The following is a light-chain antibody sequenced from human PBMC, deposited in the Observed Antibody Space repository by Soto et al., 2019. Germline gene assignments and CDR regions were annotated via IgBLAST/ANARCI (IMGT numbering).Light chain of an antibody. V-gene: IGKV3-20*01. CDR3: QQYGSSPPGLT. CDR2: GAS. J-gene: IGKJ4*01. Sequence: EIVLTQSPGTLSLSPGERATLSCRASQSVSSSYLAWYQQKPGQAPRLLIYGASSRATGIPDRFSGSGSGTDFTLTISRLEPEDFAVYYCQQYGSSPPGLTFGGGTKVGI. CDR1: QSVSSSY.